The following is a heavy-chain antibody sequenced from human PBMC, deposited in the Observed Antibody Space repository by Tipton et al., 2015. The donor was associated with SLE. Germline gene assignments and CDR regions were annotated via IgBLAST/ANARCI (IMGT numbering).Heavy chain of an antibody. J-gene: IGHJ4*02. CDR2: INSDGSST. D-gene: IGHD3-3*01. Sequence: SLRLSCAASGFTFSSYWMHWVRQAPGKGLVWVSRINSDGSSTSYADSVKGRFTISRDNAKNTLYLQMNSLRAEDTAVYYCARPHFMGDFWSGSPYYFDYWGQGTLVTVSS. CDR1: GFTFSSYW. V-gene: IGHV3-74*01. CDR3: ARPHFMGDFWSGSPYYFDY.